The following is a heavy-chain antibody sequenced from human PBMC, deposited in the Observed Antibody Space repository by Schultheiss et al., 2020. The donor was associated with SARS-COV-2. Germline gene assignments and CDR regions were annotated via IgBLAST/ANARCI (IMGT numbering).Heavy chain of an antibody. J-gene: IGHJ6*02. CDR1: GYTFTSYG. CDR3: ARERRKEGGGDYYYGMDV. V-gene: IGHV1-46*03. D-gene: IGHD3-16*01. Sequence: ASVKVSCKTSGYTFTSYGISWVRQAPGQGIEWMGIINPSGGNKIYAKKFKERVTITREMSTSTAYMELSSLRSEDPAVYYCARERRKEGGGDYYYGMDVWGQGTTVTVSS. CDR2: INPSGGNK.